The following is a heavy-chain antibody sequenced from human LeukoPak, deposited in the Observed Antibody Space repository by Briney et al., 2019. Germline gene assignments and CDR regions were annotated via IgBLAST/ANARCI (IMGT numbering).Heavy chain of an antibody. D-gene: IGHD6-13*01. V-gene: IGHV3-23*01. Sequence: GGSLRLSCAASGFIFSSYSMSWVRQAPGMGLEWVSVITGSGGNTYYADSVKGRFTISKDNSKNTVYLQMSSLRVDDAAVYYCAKAASSSWPSYYYGMDVWGQGTTVTVSS. CDR2: ITGSGGNT. CDR3: AKAASSSWPSYYYGMDV. J-gene: IGHJ6*02. CDR1: GFIFSSYS.